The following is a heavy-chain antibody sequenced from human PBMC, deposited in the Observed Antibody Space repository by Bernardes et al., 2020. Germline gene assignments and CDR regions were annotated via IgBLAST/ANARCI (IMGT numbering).Heavy chain of an antibody. Sequence: SEALSLTCAVSGYSVSSGYFWGWVRQPPGKGLEWIASMYHSGTTYYNPSLKSRVTISVDTSKNQFSLKLSSVTAADTAVYYCARDWSGYFNWLDPWGQGTLVTGSS. CDR1: GYSVSSGYF. V-gene: IGHV4-38-2*02. J-gene: IGHJ5*02. CDR2: MYHSGTT. D-gene: IGHD3-3*01. CDR3: ARDWSGYFNWLDP.